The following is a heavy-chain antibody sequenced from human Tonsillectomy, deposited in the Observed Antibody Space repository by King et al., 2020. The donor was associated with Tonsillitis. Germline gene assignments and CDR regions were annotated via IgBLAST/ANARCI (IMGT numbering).Heavy chain of an antibody. V-gene: IGHV4-59*01. CDR1: GRSISSYY. Sequence: QLQESGPGLVKPSETLSLTCTVSGRSISSYYWSWIRQPPGKGLEWIGYIYNSGNTNYNPSLKSRLTISVDMSKNQFSLRLSSVTAADTAVYFCSRVSPDFASGYMLYHWFDPWGQGTLVTVSS. J-gene: IGHJ5*02. CDR3: SRVSPDFASGYMLYHWFDP. D-gene: IGHD2-8*01. CDR2: IYNSGNT.